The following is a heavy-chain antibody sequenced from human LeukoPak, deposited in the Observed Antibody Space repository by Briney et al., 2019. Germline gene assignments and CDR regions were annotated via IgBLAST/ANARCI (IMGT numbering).Heavy chain of an antibody. J-gene: IGHJ6*03. V-gene: IGHV3-23*01. Sequence: PGGSLRLSCAASGFTFSSYAMSWVRQAPGKGLEWVSAISGSGGSTYYADSVKGRFTISRDNSKNTLYLQMNSLRAEDTAVYYCAKFSQLRYFDWLFDYMDVWGKGTTVTVSS. CDR2: ISGSGGST. CDR3: AKFSQLRYFDWLFDYMDV. D-gene: IGHD3-9*01. CDR1: GFTFSSYA.